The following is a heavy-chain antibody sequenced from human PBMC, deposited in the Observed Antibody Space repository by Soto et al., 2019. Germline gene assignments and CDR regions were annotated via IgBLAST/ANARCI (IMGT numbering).Heavy chain of an antibody. CDR2: ISYDASNE. CDR3: AKVRGSTMVTYFFDY. D-gene: IGHD4-17*01. V-gene: IGHV3-30*18. J-gene: IGHJ4*02. Sequence: GGSLRLSCAASGFTFSTYDMHWVRQAPGKGLEWVAVISYDASNEFYADSVKGRFTISRDNSKNTLYVQMSSLRAEDTAVYYCAKVRGSTMVTYFFDYWGQGTLVTVSS. CDR1: GFTFSTYD.